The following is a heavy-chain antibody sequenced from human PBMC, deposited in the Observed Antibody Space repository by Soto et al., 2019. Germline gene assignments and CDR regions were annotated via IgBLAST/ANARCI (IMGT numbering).Heavy chain of an antibody. Sequence: QVQLVESGGGVVQPGRSLRLSCAASGFSFSSYGMHWVRQAPGKGLEWVACVSDDESKRYHIDSVKGRFTISRDNSKDTMYLEMNGLRAEDTAVYYCAKDINTGIWHWGADSWGQGSLVSVSS. CDR2: VSDDESKR. V-gene: IGHV3-30*18. D-gene: IGHD1-26*01. CDR3: AKDINTGIWHWGADS. CDR1: GFSFSSYG. J-gene: IGHJ4*02.